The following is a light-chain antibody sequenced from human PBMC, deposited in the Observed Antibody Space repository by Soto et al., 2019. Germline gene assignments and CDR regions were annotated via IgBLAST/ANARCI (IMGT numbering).Light chain of an antibody. CDR3: QQYGDSPQT. J-gene: IGKJ1*01. V-gene: IGKV3-20*01. CDR2: GAS. CDR1: QSVTSNY. Sequence: EIVLMQSPATLSLSPGERATLSCRASQSVTSNYLAWYQQKPGQAPRLLIYGASSRATAIPDRFSGSGSGTDFTLTISRLEPEDLAVYHCQQYGDSPQTFGXGXXXXX.